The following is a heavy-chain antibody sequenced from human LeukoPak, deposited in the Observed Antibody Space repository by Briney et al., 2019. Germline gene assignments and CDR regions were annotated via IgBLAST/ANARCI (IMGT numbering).Heavy chain of an antibody. CDR2: ISGSSSTI. V-gene: IGHV3-48*01. CDR3: ARRYDFWSGYYTDYFDY. J-gene: IGHJ4*02. CDR1: GFTFSSYS. Sequence: GGSLRLSCAASGFTFSSYSMNWVRQAPGKGLEWVSYISGSSSTIYYADSVKGRFTISRDNAKNSLYLQMNSLRAEDTAVYYCARRYDFWSGYYTDYFDYWGQGTLVTVSS. D-gene: IGHD3-3*01.